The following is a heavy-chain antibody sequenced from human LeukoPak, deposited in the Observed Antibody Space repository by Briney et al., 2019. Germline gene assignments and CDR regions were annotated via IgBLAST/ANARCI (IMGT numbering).Heavy chain of an antibody. Sequence: SETLSLTCTVSGGSISSGGYYWSWIRQPPGKGLEWIGYIYHSGSTYYNPSLKSRVTISVDRSKNQFSLKLSSVTAADTAVYYCVRGHTVTSVGYWGQGTLVTVSS. CDR3: VRGHTVTSVGY. CDR1: GGSISSGGYY. J-gene: IGHJ4*02. V-gene: IGHV4-30-2*01. CDR2: IYHSGST. D-gene: IGHD4-17*01.